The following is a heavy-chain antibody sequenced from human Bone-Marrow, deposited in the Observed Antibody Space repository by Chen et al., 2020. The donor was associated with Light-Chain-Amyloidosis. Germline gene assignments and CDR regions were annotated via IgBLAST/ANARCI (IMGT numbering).Heavy chain of an antibody. J-gene: IGHJ6*03. V-gene: IGHV3-20*04. CDR3: ARGRSLEAPRLYYYYMDV. Sequence: EVQLVESGGGVVRPGGSLGRSGAASGFTFDDYGMSWVRQARGTGLEWVSGINWNGGSPGYADSVRGRFTISRDKAKHSLYLQMNSGRAEETALYYCARGRSLEAPRLYYYYMDVWGKGTTVSVSS. CDR2: INWNGGSP. CDR1: GFTFDDYG. D-gene: IGHD3-16*02.